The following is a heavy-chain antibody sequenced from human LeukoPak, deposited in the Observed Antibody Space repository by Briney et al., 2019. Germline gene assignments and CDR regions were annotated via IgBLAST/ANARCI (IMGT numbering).Heavy chain of an antibody. CDR3: ASPGGVPTPDP. Sequence: GGSLRLSCAACGFTFSSYAMSWLRQAPGKALEGVSAISGSGGSTYYADSVKGRFAISRDNSKNTLHLQMNSLRAEDTAVYYCASPGGVPTPDPWGQGTLVTVSS. CDR2: ISGSGGST. D-gene: IGHD3-16*01. CDR1: GFTFSSYA. J-gene: IGHJ5*02. V-gene: IGHV3-23*01.